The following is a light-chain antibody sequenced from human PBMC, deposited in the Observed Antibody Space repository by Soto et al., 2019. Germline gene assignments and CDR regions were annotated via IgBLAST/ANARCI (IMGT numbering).Light chain of an antibody. Sequence: DVHMAQSPSSLSASVGDRRTIAGGASQPIGNYLNWYQQKPGQXXKXXIFAPSSLRSGVPSRFSGSAYGTDATISINNLHPEDGETYYCQQTHTVPLTFGQGTRLEIK. CDR3: QQTHTVPLT. CDR2: APS. V-gene: IGKV1-39*01. CDR1: QPIGNY. J-gene: IGKJ5*01.